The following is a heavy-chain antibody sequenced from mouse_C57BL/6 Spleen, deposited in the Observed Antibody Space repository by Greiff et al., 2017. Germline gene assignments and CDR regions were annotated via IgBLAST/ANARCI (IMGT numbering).Heavy chain of an antibody. J-gene: IGHJ4*01. D-gene: IGHD2-5*01. Sequence: QVQLQQPGAELVKPGASVKMSCKASAYPFTRSWLTWVTQRPGHGLEWIGDISPGRGSTTYNEKFKSKATLTVDTSSSTADMQLSSLTTEDSAVYYCARWGSNPDYAMDYWGQGTSVTVSA. CDR1: AYPFTRSW. CDR3: ARWGSNPDYAMDY. CDR2: ISPGRGST. V-gene: IGHV1-55*01.